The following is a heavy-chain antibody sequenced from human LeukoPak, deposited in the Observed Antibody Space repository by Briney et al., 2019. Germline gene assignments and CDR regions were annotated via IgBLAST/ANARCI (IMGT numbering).Heavy chain of an antibody. J-gene: IGHJ2*01. V-gene: IGHV4-59*01. D-gene: IGHD3-22*01. CDR1: GGSISSYY. CDR2: IYYSGGT. Sequence: SETLSLTCTVSGGSISSYYWSWIRQPPGKGLEWIGYIYYSGGTNYNPSLKSRVTISVDTSKNQFSLKLSSVTAADTAVYYCARARRYYDTLWYFDLWGRGTLVTVSS. CDR3: ARARRYYDTLWYFDL.